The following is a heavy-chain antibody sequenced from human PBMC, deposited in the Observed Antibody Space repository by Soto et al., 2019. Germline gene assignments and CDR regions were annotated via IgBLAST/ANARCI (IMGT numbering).Heavy chain of an antibody. CDR1: GFTFSSYG. J-gene: IGHJ4*02. V-gene: IGHV3-23*01. D-gene: IGHD6-19*01. CDR3: AKGTSSSGWYHY. CDR2: ISGSGGST. Sequence: PGGSLRLSCAASGFTFSSYGMHWVRQAPGKGLEWVSAISGSGGSTYYADSVKGRFTISRDNSKNTLYLQMNSLRAEDTTVYYCAKGTSSSGWYHYWGQGTLVTVSS.